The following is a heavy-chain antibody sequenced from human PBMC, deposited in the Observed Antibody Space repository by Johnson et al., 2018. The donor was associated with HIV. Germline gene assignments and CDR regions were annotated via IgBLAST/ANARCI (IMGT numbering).Heavy chain of an antibody. V-gene: IGHV3-11*01. CDR1: GFTFRDYY. CDR2: ISTSGTTI. D-gene: IGHD6-13*01. J-gene: IGHJ3*02. Sequence: VQLVESGGGLVKPGGSLRLSCAASGFTFRDYYMSWIRQAPGKGLEWVSYISTSGTTIYYADSVKGRFSISRDNTKNSLYLQINSLRVEDTAVYYCTTAASSSWYGEDAFDIWGQGTMVTVSS. CDR3: TTAASSSWYGEDAFDI.